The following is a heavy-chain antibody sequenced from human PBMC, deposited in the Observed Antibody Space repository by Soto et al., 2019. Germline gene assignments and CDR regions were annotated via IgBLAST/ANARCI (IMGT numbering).Heavy chain of an antibody. Sequence: SGPTLVNPTQTLTLTCTFSGFSLSTSGMCVSWIRQPPGKALEWLALIVWDDDKYYSTSLKTRLTISKDTSKNQVVLTMTNMDPVDTATYYCARRSPHCSGGSCYLDYWGQGTLVTVSS. V-gene: IGHV2-70*01. CDR3: ARRSPHCSGGSCYLDY. D-gene: IGHD2-15*01. CDR2: IVWDDDK. J-gene: IGHJ4*02. CDR1: GFSLSTSGMC.